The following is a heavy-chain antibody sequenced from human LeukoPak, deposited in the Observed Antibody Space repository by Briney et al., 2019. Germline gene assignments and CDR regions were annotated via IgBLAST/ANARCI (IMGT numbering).Heavy chain of an antibody. CDR3: AREVLWHDY. J-gene: IGHJ4*02. D-gene: IGHD3-16*01. Sequence: VKVSCKASGYTLTQHSMNWVRQAPGQGLEWMGWIITDTGNPTYAQGFTGRFVFSVDTSVNTAYLQISSLKAEDTAVYYCAREVLWHDYWGQGTLVTVSS. CDR1: GYTLTQHS. V-gene: IGHV7-4-1*02. CDR2: IITDTGNP.